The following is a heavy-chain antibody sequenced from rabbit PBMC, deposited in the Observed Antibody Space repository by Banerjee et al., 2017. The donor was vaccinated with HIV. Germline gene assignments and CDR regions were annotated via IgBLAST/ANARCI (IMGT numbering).Heavy chain of an antibody. CDR3: ARDLAGVIGWNFNL. D-gene: IGHD4-1*01. V-gene: IGHV1S45*01. CDR1: GFDFSDYG. Sequence: QEQLEESGGDLVKPGASLTLTCTASGFDFSDYGVTWVRQAPGKGLEWIACINTSNGNTVYASWAKGRFTISKTSSTTVTLQMTSLTAADTASYFCARDLAGVIGWNFNLWGPGTLVTVS. J-gene: IGHJ4*01. CDR2: INTSNGNT.